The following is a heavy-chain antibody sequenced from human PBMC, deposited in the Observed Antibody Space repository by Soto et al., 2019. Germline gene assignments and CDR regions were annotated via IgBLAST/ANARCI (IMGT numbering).Heavy chain of an antibody. CDR1: GISLSTDAVG. V-gene: IGHV2-5*02. D-gene: IGHD5-12*01. J-gene: IGHJ3*02. CDR3: AHRGEVATSISDACDI. Sequence: QITLKESGPTLVKPTQTLTLTCTFSGISLSTDAVGVAWIRQPPGKALEWLALIYWDDDMRYRPSLKSRLTIIKDTSKNQVVLTMTNMDPVDTATYYCAHRGEVATSISDACDIWGPGTSVTVSS. CDR2: IYWDDDM.